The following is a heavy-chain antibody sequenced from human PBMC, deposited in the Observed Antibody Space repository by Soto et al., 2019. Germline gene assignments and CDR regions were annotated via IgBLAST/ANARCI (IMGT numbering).Heavy chain of an antibody. CDR2: INPNGGST. V-gene: IGHV1-46*01. CDR1: GYTFINYY. Sequence: QVQLVQSGAEVKKPGASVEVSCKASGYTFINYYIHWVRQAPGQGLEWMGIINPNGGSTTYAQNFHGRVTMTRDTSTGTVYMELNSLRSEDTAVYFCARDGWFSALRVPFGMDVWGQGTTVTVSS. CDR3: ARDGWFSALRVPFGMDV. J-gene: IGHJ6*02. D-gene: IGHD3-10*01.